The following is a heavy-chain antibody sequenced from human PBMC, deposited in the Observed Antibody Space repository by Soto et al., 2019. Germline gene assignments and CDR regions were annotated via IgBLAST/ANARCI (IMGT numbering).Heavy chain of an antibody. V-gene: IGHV6-1*01. D-gene: IGHD6-6*01. J-gene: IGHJ6*02. CDR2: TSYRSKWYK. Sequence: SQTLSLTCAISGDSVSSNSAAWNWIRQSPSRGLEWLGRTSYRSKWYKSYAVSVKSRITINPDTSKNNFSLQLNSVTPEDTAVYYGARIHSRSSSDMDVWGQGTTVTVSS. CDR3: ARIHSRSSSDMDV. CDR1: GDSVSSNSAA.